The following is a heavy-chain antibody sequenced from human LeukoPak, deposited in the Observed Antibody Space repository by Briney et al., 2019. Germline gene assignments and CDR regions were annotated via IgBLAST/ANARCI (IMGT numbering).Heavy chain of an antibody. CDR1: GFTFSSYG. V-gene: IGHV3-33*01. CDR3: ARDRDPYSGSWPDFDY. Sequence: GGSLRLSCAASGFTFSSYGMHWVRQAPGKGLEWVAVIWYDGSNKYYADSVKGRFTISRDNSKNTLYLQMNSLRAEDTAVYYCARDRDPYSGSWPDFDYWGQGTLVTVSS. D-gene: IGHD6-13*01. CDR2: IWYDGSNK. J-gene: IGHJ4*02.